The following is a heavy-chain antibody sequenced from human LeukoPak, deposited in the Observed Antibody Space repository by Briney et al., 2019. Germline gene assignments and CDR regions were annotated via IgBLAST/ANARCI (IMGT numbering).Heavy chain of an antibody. CDR1: GYTFTSYG. D-gene: IGHD3-9*01. CDR2: ISAYNGNT. Sequence: GASVKVSCKXSGYTFTSYGISWVRQAPGQGLEWMGWISAYNGNTNYAQKLQGRGTMTTDTSTSPAYMELRSLRSDDTAVYYCARVRDILTGYYRDAFDIWGQGTMVTVSS. V-gene: IGHV1-18*01. J-gene: IGHJ3*02. CDR3: ARVRDILTGYYRDAFDI.